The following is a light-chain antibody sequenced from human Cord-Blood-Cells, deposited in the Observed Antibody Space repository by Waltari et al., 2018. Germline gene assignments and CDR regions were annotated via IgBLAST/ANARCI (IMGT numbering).Light chain of an antibody. J-gene: IGKJ1*01. CDR1: QSISSW. V-gene: IGKV1-5*03. CDR2: KAS. Sequence: DIQMTQSPSTLSAYVGDRVTITCRASQSISSWLAWYQQKPGKAPKLLIYKASSLESWVPSRFSGSGSGTEFTLTISSLQPDDFATYYCQQYNSYSWTFGQGTKVEIK. CDR3: QQYNSYSWT.